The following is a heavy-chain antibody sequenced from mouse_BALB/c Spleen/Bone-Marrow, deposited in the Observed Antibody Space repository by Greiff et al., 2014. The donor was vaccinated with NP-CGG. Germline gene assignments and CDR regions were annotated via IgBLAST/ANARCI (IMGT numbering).Heavy chain of an antibody. D-gene: IGHD4-1*01. CDR3: AKLNWDEGDY. V-gene: IGHV2-6-5*01. CDR1: GFSLTDYC. Sequence: QVQLKESGPGLVAPSQCLSITCTASGFSLTDYCLSWIRQPPGKGLEWLGVIWGGGITYYNSPLKSRLSISKDNSKSQVFLKMYSMQTDDAAMYYCAKLNWDEGDYWGQGTTLTVSS. J-gene: IGHJ2*01. CDR2: IWGGGIT.